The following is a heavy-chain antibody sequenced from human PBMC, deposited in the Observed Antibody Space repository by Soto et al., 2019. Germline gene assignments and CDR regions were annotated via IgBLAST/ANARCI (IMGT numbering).Heavy chain of an antibody. Sequence: PSETLSLTCTVSGGSISSGDYYWSWIRQPPGKGLEWIGYIYYSGSTYYNPSLKSRVTISVDTSKNQFSLKLSSVTAADTAVYYWAGAPRYCTNGVCYTYWYFDLWGRGTLVT. D-gene: IGHD2-8*01. CDR3: AGAPRYCTNGVCYTYWYFDL. J-gene: IGHJ2*01. CDR1: GGSISSGDYY. V-gene: IGHV4-30-4*01. CDR2: IYYSGST.